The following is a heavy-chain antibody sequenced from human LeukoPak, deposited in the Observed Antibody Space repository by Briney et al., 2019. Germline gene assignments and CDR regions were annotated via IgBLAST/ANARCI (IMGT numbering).Heavy chain of an antibody. V-gene: IGHV5-51*01. CDR2: IYPGDSDT. CDR1: GYSFTSYW. D-gene: IGHD3-10*01. J-gene: IGHJ3*02. CDR3: ARRVMVRGVMGNAFDI. Sequence: GESLKISCKGSGYSFTSYWIGWVRQMPGKGLEWMGIIYPGDSDTRYSPSFQGQVTISADKSISTAYLQWSSLKASDTAMYYCARRVMVRGVMGNAFDIWGQGTMVTVSS.